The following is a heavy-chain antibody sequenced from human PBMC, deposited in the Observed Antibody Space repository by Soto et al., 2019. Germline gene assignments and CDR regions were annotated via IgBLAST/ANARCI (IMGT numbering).Heavy chain of an antibody. J-gene: IGHJ4*02. CDR2: IIPIFGTA. V-gene: IGHV1-69*13. CDR3: ARDVRVQRSVDSTLYY. CDR1: GGTFSSYA. Sequence: GASVKVSCKASGGTFSSYAISWVRQAPGQGLEWMGGIIPIFGTANYAQKFQGRVTITADESTSTAYMELSSLRSEDTAVYYCARDVRVQRSVDSTLYYWGQGTLVTVSS. D-gene: IGHD2-2*01.